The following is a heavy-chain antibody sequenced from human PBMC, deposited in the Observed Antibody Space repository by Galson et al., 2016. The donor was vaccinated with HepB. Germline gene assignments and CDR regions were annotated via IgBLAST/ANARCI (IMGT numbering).Heavy chain of an antibody. CDR1: GFTFSDFY. D-gene: IGHD6-25*01. CDR2: ISHRGSDT. CDR3: ARDRTSRAAVDY. V-gene: IGHV3-11*06. Sequence: SLRLSCAASGFTFSDFYMTWIRQAPGKGLEYVSHISHRGSDTNYADSVKGRFTISRDNAKKSLYLQMSSLRAEDTAIYYCARDRTSRAAVDYWGHGTLVTDSS. J-gene: IGHJ4*01.